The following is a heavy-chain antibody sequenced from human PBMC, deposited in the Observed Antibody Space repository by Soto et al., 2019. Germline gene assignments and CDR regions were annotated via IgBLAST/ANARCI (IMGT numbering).Heavy chain of an antibody. CDR2: IYYNGST. CDR1: GASISIGSYF. J-gene: IGHJ6*02. V-gene: IGHV4-31*03. Sequence: SENLSLTCTVSGASISIGSYFWSWIRQHPGKGLEWIGHIYYNGSTYYNPSLKSRLTISVDTSKNEFSLRLTSVTAADTAVYFCATDEYLGSEFDFSHYVMYVSGQGTTVTVSS. CDR3: ATDEYLGSEFDFSHYVMYV. D-gene: IGHD3-10*01.